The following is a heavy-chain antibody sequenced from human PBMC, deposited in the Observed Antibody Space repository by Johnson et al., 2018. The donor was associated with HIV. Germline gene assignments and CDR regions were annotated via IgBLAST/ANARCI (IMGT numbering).Heavy chain of an antibody. CDR1: GFTFSSYA. CDR3: ARDRLFGSSWYGVGAFDI. J-gene: IGHJ3*02. V-gene: IGHV3-30-3*01. CDR2: ISYDGSNK. D-gene: IGHD6-13*01. Sequence: QVQLVESGGGVVQPGRSLRLSCAASGFTFSSYAMHWVRQAPGKGLEWVAVISYDGSNKYYADSVKGRFTISRDNSKKTLYLQMNSLRAEDTAVYYCARDRLFGSSWYGVGAFDIWGQGTMVTVSS.